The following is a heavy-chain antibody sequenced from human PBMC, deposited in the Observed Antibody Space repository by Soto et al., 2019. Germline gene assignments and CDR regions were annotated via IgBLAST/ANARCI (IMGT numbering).Heavy chain of an antibody. CDR2: FDPEDNET. J-gene: IGHJ4*02. CDR1: GYTLTELS. Sequence: ASVKVSCTVSGYTLTELSMHWVRQAPGKGLEWMGGFDPEDNETIYAQKYQGRDTMTEDTSTDTAYMELSSMRSEDTAVYYYETGFLPDGSGFYDIVMLCEWGLGTLVVVSS. V-gene: IGHV1-24*01. CDR3: ETGFLPDGSGFYDIVMLCE. D-gene: IGHD6-19*01.